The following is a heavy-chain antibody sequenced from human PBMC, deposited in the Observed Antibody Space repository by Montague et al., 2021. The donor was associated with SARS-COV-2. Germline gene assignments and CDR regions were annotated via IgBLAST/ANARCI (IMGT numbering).Heavy chain of an antibody. J-gene: IGHJ6*02. CDR3: ARGFRSVVPAVLGVALYYYFDMDV. V-gene: IGHV4-34*01. CDR2: INQMGTT. Sequence: SETLSLTCAVYGGSFSGYYWSWIRQPPGKGLEWIGEINQMGTTNYTRSPKIRVTKPENTSKNQSSLKLSSVTAADTAGYFCARGFRSVVPAVLGVALYYYFDMDVWGQGTTVTVSS. CDR1: GGSFSGYY. D-gene: IGHD2-2*01.